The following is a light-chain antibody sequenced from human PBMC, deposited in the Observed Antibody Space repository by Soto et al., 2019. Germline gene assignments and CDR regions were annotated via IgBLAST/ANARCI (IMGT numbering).Light chain of an antibody. CDR1: SSDVGDYNY. V-gene: IGLV2-11*01. CDR2: DVS. CDR3: CSFAGSYTFWV. J-gene: IGLJ3*02. Sequence: QSALTQPRSVSGSPGQSVTISCTGTSSDVGDYNYVSWYQQYPGKAPKLVIYDVSKQPSGVPARFSGSKSGNTASLTISGLQAEDEADYYCCSFAGSYTFWVFGGGTKVTVL.